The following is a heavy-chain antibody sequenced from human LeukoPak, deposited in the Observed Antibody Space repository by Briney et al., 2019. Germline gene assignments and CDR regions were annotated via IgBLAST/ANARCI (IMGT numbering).Heavy chain of an antibody. D-gene: IGHD2-15*01. V-gene: IGHV3-23*01. CDR3: AKIVVVAATQKYLYCFDY. J-gene: IGHJ4*02. Sequence: GGSLRLSCAASGFIFSSYGMSWVRQAPGKGLEWVSAISGSGGSTYYADSVKGRFTISRDNSKNTLYLQMNSLRAEDTAVYYCAKIVVVAATQKYLYCFDYWGQGTLVTVSS. CDR1: GFIFSSYG. CDR2: ISGSGGST.